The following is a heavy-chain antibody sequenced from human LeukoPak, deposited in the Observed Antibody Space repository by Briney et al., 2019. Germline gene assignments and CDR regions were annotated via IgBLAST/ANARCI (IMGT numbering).Heavy chain of an antibody. J-gene: IGHJ4*02. D-gene: IGHD6-13*01. CDR3: AKDLGGVIAAAGWYFDY. CDR2: ISWNGGSF. V-gene: IGHV3-9*03. Sequence: GGSLSLSCAAPGFTFNDYAMHWVRQAPGKGLEWVSGISWNGGSFGYADSVKGRFTISRDNAKNSLYLQMNSLRAEDMALYYCAKDLGGVIAAAGWYFDYWGQGTLVTVSS. CDR1: GFTFNDYA.